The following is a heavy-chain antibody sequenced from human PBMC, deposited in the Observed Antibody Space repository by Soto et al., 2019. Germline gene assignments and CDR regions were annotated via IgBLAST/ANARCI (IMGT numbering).Heavy chain of an antibody. CDR1: GFIVSSNY. D-gene: IGHD2-15*01. V-gene: IGHV3-66*01. J-gene: IGHJ6*03. CDR2: IQRGGAT. CDR3: ARAVVLFSGGGCNGEPMDV. Sequence: GGSLRLSCAASGFIVSSNYMSWVRQAPGKGLEWVSVIQRGGATYYADTVKGRFTISRDNSKDTLYLQMNSLRAEDTAVYYCARAVVLFSGGGCNGEPMDVWGKGTPVTVP.